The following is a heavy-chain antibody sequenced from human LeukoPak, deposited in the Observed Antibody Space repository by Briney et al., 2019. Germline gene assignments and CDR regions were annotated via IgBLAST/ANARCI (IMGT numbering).Heavy chain of an antibody. D-gene: IGHD2-21*01. J-gene: IGHJ6*02. CDR2: IYYSGST. CDR1: GGSISSDY. V-gene: IGHV4-59*08. CDR3: ARLVKVTYYYGMGV. Sequence: SETLSLTCTVSGGSISSDYWTAIRQPPGKGLEWIGYIYYSGSTNYSPSLKSRVTISVDTSKNQFSLKLSSVTAADTAVYYCARLVKVTYYYGMGVWGQGTTVTVSS.